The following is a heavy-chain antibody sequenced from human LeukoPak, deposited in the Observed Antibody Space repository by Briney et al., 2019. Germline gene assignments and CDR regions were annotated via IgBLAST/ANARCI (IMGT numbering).Heavy chain of an antibody. V-gene: IGHV4-4*07. CDR1: GGSISSYY. CDR2: IYTSGST. CDR3: ARWYYDSSGYRYFDY. J-gene: IGHJ4*02. D-gene: IGHD3-22*01. Sequence: SETLSLTCTVSGGSISSYYWSWIRQPAGKGLEWIGRIYTSGSTNYNPSLKSRVTMSVDTSKKQFSLKLSSVTAADTAVYYCARWYYDSSGYRYFDYWGQGSLVTVSS.